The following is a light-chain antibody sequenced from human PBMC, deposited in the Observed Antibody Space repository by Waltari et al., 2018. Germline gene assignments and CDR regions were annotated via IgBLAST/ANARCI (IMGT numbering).Light chain of an antibody. Sequence: QSALTQPASVSGSPGQSITISCTGTSSDVGGYNYVSWYQQYPGKAPKLMIYDVSERPSGVSNPFSGSKSGNTASLPISGLQAEDEADYYCSSYTSSNTWVFGGGTKLTVL. CDR2: DVS. J-gene: IGLJ3*02. CDR1: SSDVGGYNY. V-gene: IGLV2-14*01. CDR3: SSYTSSNTWV.